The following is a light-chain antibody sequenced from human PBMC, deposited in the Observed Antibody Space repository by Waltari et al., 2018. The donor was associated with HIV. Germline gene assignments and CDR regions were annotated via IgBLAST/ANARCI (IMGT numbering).Light chain of an antibody. CDR3: QQYYSSPWN. Sequence: DIVMTQPPDSLAVSLGERATINCKSSQSVLYSSNNRNHLAWYQQKPGQPPRLLIYWASTRESGVPDRFSGSGSGTDFTLTISSLQAEDVAVYYCQQYYSSPWNFGPGTKVDIK. CDR2: WAS. J-gene: IGKJ3*01. V-gene: IGKV4-1*01. CDR1: QSVLYSSNNRNH.